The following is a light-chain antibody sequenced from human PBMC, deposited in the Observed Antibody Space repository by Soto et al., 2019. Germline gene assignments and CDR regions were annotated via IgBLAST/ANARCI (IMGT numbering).Light chain of an antibody. CDR3: QQYGTSPWT. Sequence: EIVLTQSPGTLSLSPGERATLSCRASQTVRNNYLAWYQQKPGQAPRLLIYRASTRATGIPDRFSGSGSGTDFTLTISRLEPEDFAVYHCQQYGTSPWTFGQGTKVDIK. J-gene: IGKJ1*01. CDR2: RAS. CDR1: QTVRNNY. V-gene: IGKV3-20*01.